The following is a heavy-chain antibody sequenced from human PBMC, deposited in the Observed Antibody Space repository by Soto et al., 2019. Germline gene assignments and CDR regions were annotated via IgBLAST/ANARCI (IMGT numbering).Heavy chain of an antibody. CDR1: GGSISSGGYY. CDR3: ARLVAGYMDV. J-gene: IGHJ6*03. D-gene: IGHD6-6*01. CDR2: IYYSGST. Sequence: PSETLSLTCTVSGGSISSGGYYWSWIRQHPGKGLEWIGYIYYSGSTYYNPSLKSRVTISVDTSKNQFSLKLSSVTAADTAVYYCARLVAGYMDVWGKGTTVTVS. V-gene: IGHV4-31*03.